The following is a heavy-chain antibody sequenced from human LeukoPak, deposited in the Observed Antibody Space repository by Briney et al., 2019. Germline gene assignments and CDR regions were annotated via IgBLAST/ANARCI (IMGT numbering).Heavy chain of an antibody. CDR3: AKDPSYDFWSGFYPYFDY. D-gene: IGHD3-3*01. Sequence: GGSLRLFCAASGFTFPSYAMSWVRQAPGKGLEWVSSIVGSGGTTSYADSVKGRFTISRDNSKNTLYLLMNSLRAEDTAVYYCAKDPSYDFWSGFYPYFDYWGQGTLVTVSS. CDR1: GFTFPSYA. CDR2: IVGSGGTT. V-gene: IGHV3-23*01. J-gene: IGHJ4*02.